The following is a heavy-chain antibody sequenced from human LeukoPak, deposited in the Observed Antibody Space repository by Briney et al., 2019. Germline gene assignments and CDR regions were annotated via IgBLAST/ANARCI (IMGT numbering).Heavy chain of an antibody. V-gene: IGHV4-61*10. CDR2: IYHSGST. Sequence: SETLSLTCTVSGGSISSGSYYWGWSRQPAGNGLEWIGYIYHSGSTNYNPSLKSRVTISVDTSKNQFSLKLSSVTAADTAVYYCARRNYYDSSGWDWGQGTLVTVSS. CDR1: GGSISSGSYY. CDR3: ARRNYYDSSGWD. J-gene: IGHJ4*02. D-gene: IGHD3-22*01.